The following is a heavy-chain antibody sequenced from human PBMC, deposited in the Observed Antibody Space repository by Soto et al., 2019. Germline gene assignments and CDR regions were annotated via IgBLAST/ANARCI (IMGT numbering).Heavy chain of an antibody. J-gene: IGHJ6*02. D-gene: IGHD3-22*01. CDR1: GFTFTSSA. CDR3: AAGDYYDSSGYYYYYGMDV. V-gene: IGHV1-58*01. CDR2: IVVGSGNT. Sequence: SVKVSCKASGFTFTSSAVQWVRQARGQRLEWIGWIVVGSGNTNYAQKFQERVTITRDMSTSTAYMELSSLRSEDTAVYYCAAGDYYDSSGYYYYYGMDVWGQGTTVTVSS.